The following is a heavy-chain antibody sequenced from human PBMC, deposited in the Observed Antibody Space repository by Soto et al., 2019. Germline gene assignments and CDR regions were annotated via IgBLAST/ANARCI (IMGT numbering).Heavy chain of an antibody. CDR3: ARRVEIGNWFDP. CDR1: GGTFSSYA. Sequence: QVQLVQSGAEVKKPGSSVKVSCKASGGTFSSYAISWVRQAPGQGLEWMGGIIPIFGTANYAQKFQGRVTITADESTSPAYMELSSLRSEETAVYYCARRVEIGNWFDPWGQGTLVTVSS. V-gene: IGHV1-69*12. CDR2: IIPIFGTA. D-gene: IGHD5-12*01. J-gene: IGHJ5*02.